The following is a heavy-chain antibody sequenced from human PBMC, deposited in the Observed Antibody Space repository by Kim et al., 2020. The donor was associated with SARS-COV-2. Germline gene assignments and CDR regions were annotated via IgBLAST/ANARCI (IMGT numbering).Heavy chain of an antibody. J-gene: IGHJ4*02. V-gene: IGHV4-4*02. D-gene: IGHD6-6*01. Sequence: NYSPALKSRVTMSVDKSKNQFSLKLSSVTAADTAVYYCARGPSTAAYLDYWGQGTLVTVSS. CDR3: ARGPSTAAYLDY.